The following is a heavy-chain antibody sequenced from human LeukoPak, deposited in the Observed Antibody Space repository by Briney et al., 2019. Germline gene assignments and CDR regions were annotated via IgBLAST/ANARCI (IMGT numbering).Heavy chain of an antibody. CDR1: GFTFSSYA. Sequence: PGGSLRLSCAASGFTFSSYAMHWVRQAPGKGLEYVSAISSNGDSTYYANSVKGRFTISRDNSKNTLYLQMVSLRAEDMAVYYCARGEKGDLYDYWGQGTLVTVSS. J-gene: IGHJ4*02. CDR2: ISSNGDST. D-gene: IGHD2-21*01. CDR3: ARGEKGDLYDY. V-gene: IGHV3-64*01.